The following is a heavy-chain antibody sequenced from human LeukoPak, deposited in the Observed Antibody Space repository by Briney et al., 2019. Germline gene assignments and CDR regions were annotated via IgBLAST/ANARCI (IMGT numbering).Heavy chain of an antibody. J-gene: IGHJ4*02. V-gene: IGHV3-7*04. Sequence: GGSLRLSCAASGFTFSSHWMSWVRQAPGKGLEWVANIKQDGSEKYYVDSVKGRFTISRDNAKNSLYLQMNSLRAEDTAVYYCARDNGVWGSYRYTIYFDYWGQGTLVTVSS. D-gene: IGHD3-16*02. CDR1: GFTFSSHW. CDR3: ARDNGVWGSYRYTIYFDY. CDR2: IKQDGSEK.